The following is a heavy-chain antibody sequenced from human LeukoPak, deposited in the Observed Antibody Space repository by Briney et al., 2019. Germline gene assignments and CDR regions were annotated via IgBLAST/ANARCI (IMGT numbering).Heavy chain of an antibody. V-gene: IGHV4-34*01. CDR1: GGSFSGYY. D-gene: IGHD3-22*01. Sequence: PSETLSLTCAVYGGSFSGYYWSWIRQPPGKGLEWIGEINHSGSTNYNPSLKSRVTISVDTSKNQFSLKLISVSAADTAKYFCARVRRRSSGYCFDLWGRGTQVTVAS. CDR3: ARVRRRSSGYCFDL. J-gene: IGHJ5*02. CDR2: INHSGST.